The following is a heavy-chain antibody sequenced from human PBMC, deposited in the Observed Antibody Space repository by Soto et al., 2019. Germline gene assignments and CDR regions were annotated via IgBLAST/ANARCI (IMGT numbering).Heavy chain of an antibody. J-gene: IGHJ6*02. V-gene: IGHV4-39*01. CDR2: IYYSGST. D-gene: IGHD2-2*01. CDR3: AHTGYCISTSCSDV. CDR1: GGSISSSSYY. Sequence: QLQLQESGPGLVKPSETLSLTCTVSGGSISSSSYYWGWIRQPPGKGLEWIGSIYYSGSTNYNPSLKSRVTISVDTSKNQFSLKLSSVTAADTAVYYCAHTGYCISTSCSDVWGQGTTVTVSS.